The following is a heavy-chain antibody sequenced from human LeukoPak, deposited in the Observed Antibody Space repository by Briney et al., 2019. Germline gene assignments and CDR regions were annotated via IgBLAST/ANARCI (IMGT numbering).Heavy chain of an antibody. CDR1: GFTFSSYS. D-gene: IGHD2-2*03. Sequence: PGGSLRLSCAASGFTFSSYSINSVRQAPGKGLEWVSYISSSSSTIYYADSVKGRFTISRDNAKNSLYLQMNSLRAEDTAVYYCARVGYLRPLDYWGQGTLVTVSS. J-gene: IGHJ4*02. CDR3: ARVGYLRPLDY. CDR2: ISSSSSTI. V-gene: IGHV3-48*01.